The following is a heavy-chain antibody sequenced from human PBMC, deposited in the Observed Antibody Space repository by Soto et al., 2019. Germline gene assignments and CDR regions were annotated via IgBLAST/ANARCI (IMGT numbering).Heavy chain of an antibody. CDR1: GGSISSSSFH. CDR3: AAGGGLPRYY. CDR2: IYYSGST. J-gene: IGHJ4*02. D-gene: IGHD5-12*01. Sequence: SETLSLTCTVSGGSISSSSFHWGWIRQPPGKGLEWIGSIYYSGSTYYSPSLKSRVTISVDRSKNQFSLKLSSVTAADTAVYYCAAGGGLPRYYWGQGTLVTVSS. V-gene: IGHV4-39*07.